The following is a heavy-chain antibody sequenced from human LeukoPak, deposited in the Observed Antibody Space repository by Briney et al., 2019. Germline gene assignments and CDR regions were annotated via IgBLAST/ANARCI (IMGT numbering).Heavy chain of an antibody. D-gene: IGHD3-22*01. CDR2: IDPSDSYT. V-gene: IGHV5-10-1*01. CDR1: GYSFTNYW. Sequence: GESLKISCRGSGYSFTNYWISWVRQMPGKGLEWMGRIDPSDSYTNYSPSFQGHVTISTDKSISTAYLQWSSLKASDTAMYYCARDDSSGYDYWGQGTLVTVSS. CDR3: ARDDSSGYDY. J-gene: IGHJ4*02.